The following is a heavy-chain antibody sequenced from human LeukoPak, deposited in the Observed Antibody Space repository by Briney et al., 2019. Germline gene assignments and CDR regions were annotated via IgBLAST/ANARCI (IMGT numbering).Heavy chain of an antibody. Sequence: ASVKVSCKDSGYTFTSYGISWVRQAPGQGLEWMGWISAYNGNTNYAQKLQGRVTMTTDTSTSTAYMELRSLRSDDTAVYYCARVRYYYDSSGQDYWGQGTLVTVSS. CDR3: ARVRYYYDSSGQDY. CDR1: GYTFTSYG. V-gene: IGHV1-18*01. CDR2: ISAYNGNT. D-gene: IGHD3-22*01. J-gene: IGHJ4*02.